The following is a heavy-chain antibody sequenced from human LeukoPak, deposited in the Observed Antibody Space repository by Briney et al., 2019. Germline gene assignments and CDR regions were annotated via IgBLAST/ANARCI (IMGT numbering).Heavy chain of an antibody. Sequence: GESLKISCAASGFTFSSYGMHWVRQAPGKGLEWVAVIWYDGSNRYYADSVKGRFTISRDNSKNTLYLQMNSLRAEDTAVYYSAKDRYDSSGWYGDYFDYWGQGTLVTVSS. CDR2: IWYDGSNR. CDR3: AKDRYDSSGWYGDYFDY. D-gene: IGHD6-19*01. CDR1: GFTFSSYG. J-gene: IGHJ4*02. V-gene: IGHV3-33*06.